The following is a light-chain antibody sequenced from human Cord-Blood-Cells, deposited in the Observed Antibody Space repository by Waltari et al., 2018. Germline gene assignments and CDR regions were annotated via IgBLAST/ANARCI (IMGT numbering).Light chain of an antibody. CDR1: SGSIASHY. J-gene: IGLJ3*02. CDR2: DDN. Sequence: NFMLTQPHSVSASPGKTVTISCPRSSGSIASHYVPWYQQRPGSAPTTVIYDDNQRPSGVPDRFSGSIDSSSNSASLTISGLKTEDEADYYCQSYDSSNHWVFGGGTKLTVL. V-gene: IGLV6-57*03. CDR3: QSYDSSNHWV.